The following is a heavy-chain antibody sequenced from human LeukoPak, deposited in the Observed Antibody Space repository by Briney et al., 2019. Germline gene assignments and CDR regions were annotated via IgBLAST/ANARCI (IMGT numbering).Heavy chain of an antibody. CDR3: ARVRRGLDRIGEFDY. J-gene: IGHJ4*02. V-gene: IGHV4-31*03. D-gene: IGHD3/OR15-3a*01. Sequence: SQTLSLTCTVSGGSISSGGYYWSWIRQHPAKGLEWIGYIYYSGSTYYNPSLKSRVTISVDTSKNQFSLKLSSVTAADTAVYYCARVRRGLDRIGEFDYRGQGTLVTVSS. CDR2: IYYSGST. CDR1: GGSISSGGYY.